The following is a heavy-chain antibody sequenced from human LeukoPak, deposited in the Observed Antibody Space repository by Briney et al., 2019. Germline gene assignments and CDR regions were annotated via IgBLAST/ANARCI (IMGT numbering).Heavy chain of an antibody. CDR3: ARSSRRNSLRIFEIITKDQYYFDS. J-gene: IGHJ4*02. CDR1: GGSINNYY. Sequence: PSETLSLTCTVSGGSINNYYWSWIRQPAGKGLEWIGRIHTSGSTNYNPSLKSRLTMSIDTSKNQISLKVRSVTAADTAMYYCARSSRRNSLRIFEIITKDQYYFDSWGQGTLVTVSS. CDR2: IHTSGST. D-gene: IGHD3-10*01. V-gene: IGHV4-4*07.